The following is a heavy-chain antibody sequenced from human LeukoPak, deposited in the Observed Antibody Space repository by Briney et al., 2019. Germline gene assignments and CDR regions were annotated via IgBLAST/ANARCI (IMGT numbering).Heavy chain of an antibody. CDR3: AREHEYGSGSFDP. CDR2: IYYSGST. D-gene: IGHD3-10*01. CDR1: AGSISTYY. V-gene: IGHV4-59*01. Sequence: PSETLSLTCTVSAGSISTYYWSWIRQPPGKGLEWIGYIYYSGSTNYNPSLKSRVTISVDTSKNQFSLKLSSVTAADTAVYYCAREHEYGSGSFDPWGQGTLVTVSS. J-gene: IGHJ5*02.